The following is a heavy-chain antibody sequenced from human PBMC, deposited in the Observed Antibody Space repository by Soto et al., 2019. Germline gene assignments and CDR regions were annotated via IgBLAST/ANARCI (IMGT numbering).Heavy chain of an antibody. V-gene: IGHV4-61*08. CDR1: GGSISSGDYY. CDR3: AKGGPSSQWFDP. CDR2: IFYDGSP. J-gene: IGHJ5*02. Sequence: SETLSLTCTVSGGSISSGDYYWSWIRQPPGKGLEWIAFIFYDGSPNYNPSLRSRVTISVDTSRNQFSLKMTSLTAADTAVYYCAKGGPSSQWFDPWGQGTLVTVSS. D-gene: IGHD6-13*01.